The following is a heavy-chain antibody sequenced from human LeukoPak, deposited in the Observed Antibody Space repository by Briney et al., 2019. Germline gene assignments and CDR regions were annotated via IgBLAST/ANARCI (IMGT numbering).Heavy chain of an antibody. J-gene: IGHJ5*02. V-gene: IGHV4-4*07. CDR2: IYVSGSM. CDR3: ARDSGYYYSPFDP. Sequence: PSETLSLTCTVSGVSINTYYWSWIRQPAGKGLEWIGRIYVSGSMNYNPSLKSRVTLSMDMSKNQFSLLLNSVTAADTAVYYCARDSGYYYSPFDPWGQGLLVTVSS. CDR1: GVSINTYY. D-gene: IGHD3-3*01.